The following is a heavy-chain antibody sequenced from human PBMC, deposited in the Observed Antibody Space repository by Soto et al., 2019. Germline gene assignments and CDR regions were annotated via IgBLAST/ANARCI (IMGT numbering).Heavy chain of an antibody. Sequence: PSETLSLTCAVYGGSFSGYYWSWIRQPPGKGLEWIGEINHSGSTNYNPSLKSRVTISVDTSKNQFSLKLSSVTAADTAVYYCARGLIVGATKLGRYYYYGMDVWGQGTTVTVSS. CDR3: ARGLIVGATKLGRYYYYGMDV. D-gene: IGHD1-26*01. J-gene: IGHJ6*02. CDR2: INHSGST. CDR1: GGSFSGYY. V-gene: IGHV4-34*01.